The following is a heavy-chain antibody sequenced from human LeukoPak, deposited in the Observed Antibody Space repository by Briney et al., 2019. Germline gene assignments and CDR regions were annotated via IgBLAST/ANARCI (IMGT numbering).Heavy chain of an antibody. Sequence: SETLSLTCTVSGGSISSGSYNWNWIRQPAGKGLEWIGRIYTSGGTNYNPSLKSRVTISVDTSKNQFSLKLSSVTAADTAVYYCARIGRLTSTSDYWGQGTLVTVSS. D-gene: IGHD2-2*01. V-gene: IGHV4-61*02. CDR2: IYTSGGT. CDR3: ARIGRLTSTSDY. J-gene: IGHJ4*02. CDR1: GGSISSGSYN.